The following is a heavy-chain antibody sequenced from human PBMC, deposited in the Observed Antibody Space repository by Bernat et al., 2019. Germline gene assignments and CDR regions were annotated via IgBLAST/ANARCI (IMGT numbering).Heavy chain of an antibody. V-gene: IGHV3-30-3*01. CDR2: ISFDGSNK. J-gene: IGHJ6*02. Sequence: QVQLVESGGGVVQPGRSLRLSCAASGFTFSSYAMHWVRQAPGKGLEWVAVISFDGSNKYYADSVKGRITISRDSSKNTLYLQMNSLRAEDTAVYYCARGGYRYGSRWLQSPQSYYYYGMDVWGQGTTVTVSS. CDR1: GFTFSSYA. CDR3: ARGGYRYGSRWLQSPQSYYYYGMDV. D-gene: IGHD5-24*01.